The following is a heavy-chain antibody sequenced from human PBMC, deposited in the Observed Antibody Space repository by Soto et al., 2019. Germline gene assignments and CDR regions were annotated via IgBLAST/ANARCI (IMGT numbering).Heavy chain of an antibody. D-gene: IGHD6-13*01. Sequence: QVQLVQSGAEVKKPGSSVKVSCKASGGTFSSYAISWVRQAPGQGLEWMGGIIPIFGTANYAQKFQGRVTITADESTSTAYVELSSLRSEDTAVYYCARDRTGIAAAGTHYYYYGMDVWGQGTTVTVSS. CDR3: ARDRTGIAAAGTHYYYYGMDV. V-gene: IGHV1-69*01. CDR1: GGTFSSYA. J-gene: IGHJ6*02. CDR2: IIPIFGTA.